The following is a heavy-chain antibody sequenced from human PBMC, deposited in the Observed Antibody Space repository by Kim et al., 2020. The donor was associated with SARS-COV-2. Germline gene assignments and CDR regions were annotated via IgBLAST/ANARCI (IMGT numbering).Heavy chain of an antibody. Sequence: GGSLRLSCAASGFTFSSYGMHWVRQAPGKGLEWVAVISYDGNNNSSADSVKGRFTISRDNSKNTLYLQMNSLRAEDTAVYYCATRPIAAAPRVLEYFQHWGQGTLVTVSS. J-gene: IGHJ1*01. CDR2: ISYDGNNN. CDR1: GFTFSSYG. D-gene: IGHD6-13*01. CDR3: ATRPIAAAPRVLEYFQH. V-gene: IGHV3-30*03.